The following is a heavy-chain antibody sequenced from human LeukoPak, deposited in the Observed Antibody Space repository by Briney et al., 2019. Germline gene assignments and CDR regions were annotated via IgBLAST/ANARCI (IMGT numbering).Heavy chain of an antibody. V-gene: IGHV4-39*01. CDR2: IYYTGTT. Sequence: SETLSLTCTVSGGSISSSGFYWGWIRQPPGKGLECIGTIYYTGTTYYNPSLESRVTISVDTSKNQFSLKLSSVTAADTAVYYCAREYDHVWGSHLDYWGQGHLVTVSS. CDR3: AREYDHVWGSHLDY. CDR1: GGSISSSGFY. J-gene: IGHJ4*02. D-gene: IGHD3-16*01.